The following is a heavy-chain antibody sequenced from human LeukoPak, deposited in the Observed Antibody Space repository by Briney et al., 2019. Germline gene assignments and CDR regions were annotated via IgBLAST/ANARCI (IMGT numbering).Heavy chain of an antibody. CDR1: GGTFSSYA. Sequence: SVKASCKASGGTFSSYAISWVRQAPGQGLEWMGGIIPIFGTANYAQKFQGRVTITTDESTSTAYMELSSLRSEDTAVYYCALARGGYYYVGFDYWGQGTLVTVSS. D-gene: IGHD3-22*01. CDR3: ALARGGYYYVGFDY. V-gene: IGHV1-69*05. J-gene: IGHJ4*02. CDR2: IIPIFGTA.